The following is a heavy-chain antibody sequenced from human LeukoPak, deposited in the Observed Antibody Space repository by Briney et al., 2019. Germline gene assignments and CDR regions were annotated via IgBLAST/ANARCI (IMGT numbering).Heavy chain of an antibody. CDR1: GFTFSSYE. D-gene: IGHD3-10*02. J-gene: IGHJ6*04. CDR2: ISSSGSTI. Sequence: PGGPLRLSCAASGFTFSSYEMNLVRQAPGKGLEWVSYISSSGSTIYYADSVKGRFTISRDNAKNSLYLQMNSLRAEDTAVYYCAELGITMIGGVWGKGTTVTISS. V-gene: IGHV3-48*03. CDR3: AELGITMIGGV.